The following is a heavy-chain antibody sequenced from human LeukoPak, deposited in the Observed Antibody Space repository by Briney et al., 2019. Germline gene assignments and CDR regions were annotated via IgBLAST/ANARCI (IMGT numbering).Heavy chain of an antibody. CDR2: ISSSSSYI. D-gene: IGHD3-10*01. CDR3: GGDSGARGGGAFDI. J-gene: IGHJ3*02. Sequence: GGSLRLSCAASGFTFSSYSMNWVRQAPGKGLEWVSSISSSSSYIYYADSVKGRFTISRDNAKNSLYLQMNSLRAEDTAVYYSGGDSGARGGGAFDIWGQGTMVTVSS. V-gene: IGHV3-21*01. CDR1: GFTFSSYS.